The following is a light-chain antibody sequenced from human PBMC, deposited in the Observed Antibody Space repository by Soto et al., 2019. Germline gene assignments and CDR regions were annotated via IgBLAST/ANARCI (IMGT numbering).Light chain of an antibody. CDR3: QQSYSTPTIT. V-gene: IGKV1-39*01. CDR2: AAS. J-gene: IGKJ5*01. Sequence: DIQMTQSPASLSASVGDRVTITCRASQTPSSYLNWYQQKPGKAPKLLIYAASSLQSGVPSRFSGSGSGTDFTLTISSLQPEDFATYYCQQSYSTPTITFGQGTRLEIK. CDR1: QTPSSY.